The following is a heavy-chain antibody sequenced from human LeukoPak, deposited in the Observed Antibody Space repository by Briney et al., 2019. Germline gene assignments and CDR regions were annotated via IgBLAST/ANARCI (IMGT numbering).Heavy chain of an antibody. CDR3: ARGCLSYDFWSGYYTDY. V-gene: IGHV1-2*02. CDR1: GYTFTSYG. D-gene: IGHD3-3*01. J-gene: IGHJ4*02. Sequence: ASVKVSCKASGYTFTSYGISWVRQTPGQGLEWMGWINPNSGGTNYAQKFQGRVTMTRDTSISTAYMELSRLRSDDTAVYYCARGCLSYDFWSGYYTDYWGQGTLVTVSS. CDR2: INPNSGGT.